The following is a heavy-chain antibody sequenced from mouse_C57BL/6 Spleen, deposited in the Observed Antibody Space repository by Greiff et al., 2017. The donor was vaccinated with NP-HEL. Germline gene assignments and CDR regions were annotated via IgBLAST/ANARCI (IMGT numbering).Heavy chain of an antibody. CDR1: GFTFSDYY. CDR2: ISNGGGST. D-gene: IGHD1-3*01. J-gene: IGHJ4*01. V-gene: IGHV5-12*01. CDR3: ARLKGSKDYAMDY. Sequence: EVQRVESGGGLVQPGGSLKLSCAASGFTFSDYYMYWVRQTPEKRLEWVAYISNGGGSTYYPDTVKGRFTISRDNAKNTLYLQMSRLKSEDTAMYYCARLKGSKDYAMDYWGQGTSVTVSS.